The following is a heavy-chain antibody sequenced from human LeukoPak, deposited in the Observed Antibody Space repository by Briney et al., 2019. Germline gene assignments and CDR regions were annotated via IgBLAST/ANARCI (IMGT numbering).Heavy chain of an antibody. CDR1: GYTLTELS. J-gene: IGHJ4*02. D-gene: IGHD3-9*01. Sequence: VASVKVSCKVSGYTLTELSMHWVRQAPGKGLEWMGGFGPEDGETIYAQKFQGRVTMTEDTSTDTAYMELSSLRSEDTAVYYCATAPGLYDILTGYPFKPFDYWGQGTLVTVSS. V-gene: IGHV1-24*01. CDR2: FGPEDGET. CDR3: ATAPGLYDILTGYPFKPFDY.